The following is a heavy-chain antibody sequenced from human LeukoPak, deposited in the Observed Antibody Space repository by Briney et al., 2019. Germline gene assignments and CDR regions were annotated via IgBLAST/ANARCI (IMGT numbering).Heavy chain of an antibody. Sequence: GGSLRLSCAASGFTFSGYWMSWVRQAPGKGVEWVANIKQGGSEKYYVDSVKGRFTIPRDNAKNSLYLQMNSLRAEDTALYYCAREGYYDSSGYTDYWGQGTLVTVSS. CDR2: IKQGGSEK. D-gene: IGHD3-22*01. J-gene: IGHJ4*02. V-gene: IGHV3-7*03. CDR1: GFTFSGYW. CDR3: AREGYYDSSGYTDY.